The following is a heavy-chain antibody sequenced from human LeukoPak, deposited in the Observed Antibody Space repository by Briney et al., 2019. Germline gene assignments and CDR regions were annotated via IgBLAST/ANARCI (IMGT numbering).Heavy chain of an antibody. Sequence: GGSLRLSCAASRFIFSNYAMHWVRQAPGKGRDGVAVISYHGRDQFYADSVKGRFTISRDSSKDTLYLQMNSLRTEDTAVYYCVRQDCSGGSCYLDYWGQGTLVTVSS. V-gene: IGHV3-30*04. CDR2: ISYHGRDQ. CDR1: RFIFSNYA. J-gene: IGHJ4*02. CDR3: VRQDCSGGSCYLDY. D-gene: IGHD2-15*01.